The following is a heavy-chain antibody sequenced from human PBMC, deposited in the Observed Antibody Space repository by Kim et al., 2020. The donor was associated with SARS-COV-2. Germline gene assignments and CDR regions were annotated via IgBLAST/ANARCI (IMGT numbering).Heavy chain of an antibody. CDR3: ATRSAGRNFDY. J-gene: IGHJ4*02. V-gene: IGHV3-23*01. Sequence: SHEDAVKGQFTIPRDKTKNTLYLQMSSLRAADTAVYYCATRSAGRNFDYWGQGTLVTVSS. D-gene: IGHD6-19*01.